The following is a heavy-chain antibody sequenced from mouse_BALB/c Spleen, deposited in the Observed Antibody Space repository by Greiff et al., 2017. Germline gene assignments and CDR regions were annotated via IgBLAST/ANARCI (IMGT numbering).Heavy chain of an antibody. CDR3: ARHSSYGNYEAMDY. V-gene: IGHV5-6*02. Sequence: EVMLVESGGDLVKPGGSLKLSCAASGFTFSSYGMSWVRQTPDKRLEWVATISSGGSYTYYPDSVKGRFTISRDNAKNTLYLQMSSLKSEDTAMYYCARHSSYGNYEAMDYWGQGTSVTVSS. CDR2: ISSGGSYT. J-gene: IGHJ4*01. CDR1: GFTFSSYG. D-gene: IGHD2-10*01.